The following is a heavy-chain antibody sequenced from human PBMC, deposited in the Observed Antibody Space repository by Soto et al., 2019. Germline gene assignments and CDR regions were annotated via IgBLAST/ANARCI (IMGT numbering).Heavy chain of an antibody. CDR2: LSGSGGSK. D-gene: IGHD2-15*01. CDR1: GFTFSSSA. J-gene: IGHJ3*01. V-gene: IGHV3-23*01. Sequence: EVQLLESGGGLVQPGGSLRLSCAASGFTFSSSAMSWVRQAPGKGLEWVSTLSGSGGSKYYADSVKGRFTISRDNSKNTLYLQMNSLRAEDTAVYYCALEVVVATTTVDAFELWGQGTMVTVSS. CDR3: ALEVVVATTTVDAFEL.